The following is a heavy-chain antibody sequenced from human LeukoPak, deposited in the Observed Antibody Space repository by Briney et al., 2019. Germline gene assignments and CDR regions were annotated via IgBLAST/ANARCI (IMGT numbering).Heavy chain of an antibody. V-gene: IGHV3-30-3*01. CDR1: GFTFSSYA. CDR3: ARDDTRDGYNYFDY. D-gene: IGHD5-24*01. CDR2: ISYDGSNK. Sequence: GGSLRLSCAASGFTFSSYAMYWVRQAPGKGLEWVAVISYDGSNKYYADSVKGRFTISRDNSKNTLYLQMNSLRAEDTAVYYCARDDTRDGYNYFDYWGQGTLVTVSS. J-gene: IGHJ4*02.